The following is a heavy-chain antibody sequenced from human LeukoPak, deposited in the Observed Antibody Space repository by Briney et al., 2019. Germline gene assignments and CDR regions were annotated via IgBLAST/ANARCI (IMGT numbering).Heavy chain of an antibody. D-gene: IGHD2-2*01. CDR1: GFTLSSDW. Sequence: GGSLRLSCVVSGFTLSSDWMSWVRQAPGKGLEWVANIKKDGIEKYYVESVKGRFTITRDNAKNSLSLQMNSLRAEDTAVYYCARGRYSSRSGGYYFDIWGQGTLVTVSS. CDR3: ARGRYSSRSGGYYFDI. CDR2: IKKDGIEK. J-gene: IGHJ4*02. V-gene: IGHV3-7*01.